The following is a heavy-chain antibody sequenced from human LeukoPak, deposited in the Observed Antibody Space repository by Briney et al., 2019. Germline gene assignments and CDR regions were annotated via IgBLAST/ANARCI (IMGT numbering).Heavy chain of an antibody. CDR1: GFTFSSYG. J-gene: IGHJ4*02. V-gene: IGHV3-30*03. CDR3: ARGLYYYDSSGYYYLGY. Sequence: PGGSLRLSCAASGFTFSSYGMHWVRQAPGKGLEWVAVISYDGSNKYYADSVKGRFTISRDNAKNSLYLQMNSLRAEDTALYYCARGLYYYDSSGYYYLGYWGQGTLVIVSS. CDR2: ISYDGSNK. D-gene: IGHD3-22*01.